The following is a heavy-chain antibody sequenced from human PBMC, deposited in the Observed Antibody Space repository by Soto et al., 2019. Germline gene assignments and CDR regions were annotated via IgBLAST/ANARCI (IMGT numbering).Heavy chain of an antibody. D-gene: IGHD2-2*01. CDR3: ASHCSIKCSYWIDP. J-gene: IGHJ5*02. CDR1: GYTFTKYY. CDR2: IDPRTGGT. V-gene: IGHV1-46*01. Sequence: QARLVQSGAEVKKPGASVRISCKASGYTFTKYYVHWVRQAPGQGLEWMGVIDPRTGGTSYAQILQGRITMTRDVASNTVYMDLSSLRSEDTAMYVCASHCSIKCSYWIDPWGQGSLVIVSS.